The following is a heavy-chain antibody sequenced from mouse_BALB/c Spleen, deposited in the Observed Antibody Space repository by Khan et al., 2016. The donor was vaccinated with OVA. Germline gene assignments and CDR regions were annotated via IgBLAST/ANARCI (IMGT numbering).Heavy chain of an antibody. CDR2: IYPSDSYT. D-gene: IGHD1-3*01. CDR1: GYTFTNYW. Sequence: QVQLQQPGAELVRPGASVKLSCKASGYTFTNYWINWVKQRPGQGLEWIGNIYPSDSYTNYNQNFKDRATLTVDKSSRTAYMQLSSPTCEDSAVFYCTRGVGYFDYWGQGTTLTVSS. J-gene: IGHJ2*01. V-gene: IGHV1-69*02. CDR3: TRGVGYFDY.